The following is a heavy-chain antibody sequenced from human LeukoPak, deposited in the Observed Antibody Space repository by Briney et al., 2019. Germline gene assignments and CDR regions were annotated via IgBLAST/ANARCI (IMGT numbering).Heavy chain of an antibody. D-gene: IGHD3-22*01. V-gene: IGHV3-73*01. CDR1: GFTFSGSA. CDR3: TTAYDSSGYYYVSFDY. J-gene: IGHJ4*02. Sequence: VQPGGSLRLSCAASGFTFSGSAMPWVRPASGKGLEWVGRIRSKANTYATAYAASVKGRFTISRDDSKNTAYLQMNSLKTEDTAVYYCTTAYDSSGYYYVSFDYWGQGTLVTVSS. CDR2: IRSKANTYAT.